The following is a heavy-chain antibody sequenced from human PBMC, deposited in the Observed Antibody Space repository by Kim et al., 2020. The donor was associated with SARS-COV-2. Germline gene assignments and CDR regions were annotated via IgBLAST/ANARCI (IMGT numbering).Heavy chain of an antibody. V-gene: IGHV5-51*01. CDR1: GYSFTSYW. D-gene: IGHD3-22*01. CDR3: ARGEYYYDSSGPDPFDY. CDR2: IYPGDSDT. J-gene: IGHJ4*02. Sequence: GESLKISCKGSGYSFTSYWIGWVRQMPGKGLEWMGIIYPGDSDTRYSPSFQGQVTISADKSISTAYLQWSSLKASDTAMYYCARGEYYYDSSGPDPFDYWGQGTLVTVSS.